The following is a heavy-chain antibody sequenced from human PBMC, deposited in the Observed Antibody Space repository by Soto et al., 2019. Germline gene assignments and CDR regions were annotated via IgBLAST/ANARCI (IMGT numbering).Heavy chain of an antibody. CDR2: IIPIFGTA. D-gene: IGHD5-12*01. J-gene: IGHJ6*02. Sequence: QVQLVQSGAEVKKPGSSVKVSCKASGGTFSSYAISWVRQAPGQGLEWMGGIIPIFGTANYAQKFQGRVTITADESTSTAYMELSSLSSEDTAVYYCARLGYSGYDYDYYYYGMDVWGQGTTVTVSS. CDR3: ARLGYSGYDYDYYYYGMDV. CDR1: GGTFSSYA. V-gene: IGHV1-69*01.